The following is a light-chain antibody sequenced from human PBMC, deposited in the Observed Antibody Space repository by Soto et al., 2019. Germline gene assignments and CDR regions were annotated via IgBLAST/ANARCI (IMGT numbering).Light chain of an antibody. J-gene: IGLJ1*01. V-gene: IGLV2-8*01. CDR1: SSDVGGYNY. Sequence: QSVLTHPPSASGSPGQSVALSCTGTSSDVGGYNYVSWYQQHPGKAPKLMIYEVNKRPSGVPDRFSGSKSGNTASLTVSGLQAEDEADYYCSSYAGSSNVFGTGTKLTVL. CDR3: SSYAGSSNV. CDR2: EVN.